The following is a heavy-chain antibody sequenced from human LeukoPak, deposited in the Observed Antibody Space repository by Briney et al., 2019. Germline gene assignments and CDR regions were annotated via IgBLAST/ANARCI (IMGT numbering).Heavy chain of an antibody. Sequence: SETLSLTCTVSGYSISTGYYWGWIRQPPGKGLEWIGSIYHSGDTFYNPSLKSRVTISVDTSKNQFSLKLSSVTAADTAVYYCARGLRVAAAGLYYYYYYMDVWGKGTTVTVSS. CDR1: GYSISTGYY. J-gene: IGHJ6*03. CDR3: ARGLRVAAAGLYYYYYYMDV. CDR2: IYHSGDT. D-gene: IGHD6-13*01. V-gene: IGHV4-38-2*02.